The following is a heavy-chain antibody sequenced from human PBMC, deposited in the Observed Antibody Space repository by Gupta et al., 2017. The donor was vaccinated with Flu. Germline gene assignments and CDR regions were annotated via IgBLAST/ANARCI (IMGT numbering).Heavy chain of an antibody. D-gene: IGHD3-9*01. CDR1: YW. CDR3: ARVTGYFDWLFPYFDY. Sequence: YWMHWVRQAPGKGLVWVSRINSDGSSTSYADSVKGRFTISRDNAKNTLYLQMNSLRAEDTAVYYCARVTGYFDWLFPYFDYWGQGTLVTVSS. CDR2: INSDGSST. J-gene: IGHJ4*02. V-gene: IGHV3-74*01.